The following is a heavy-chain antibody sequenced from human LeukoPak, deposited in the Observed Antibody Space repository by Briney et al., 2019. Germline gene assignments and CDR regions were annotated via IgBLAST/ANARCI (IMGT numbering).Heavy chain of an antibody. V-gene: IGHV4-4*07. D-gene: IGHD3-22*01. Sequence: SETLSLTCSVSGGSISNYYCTWIRQPAGKGLEWIGRIYTIGSTNYNPSLKSRVTISVDTSKNQFSLKLSSVTAADTAVYFCARGPYSYDSSGAFDIWGQGTMVTVSS. J-gene: IGHJ3*02. CDR2: IYTIGST. CDR3: ARGPYSYDSSGAFDI. CDR1: GGSISNYY.